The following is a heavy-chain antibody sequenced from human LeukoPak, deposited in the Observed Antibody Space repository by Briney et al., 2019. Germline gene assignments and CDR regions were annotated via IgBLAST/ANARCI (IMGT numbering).Heavy chain of an antibody. CDR2: FDPEYGET. Sequence: GASVKVSCKVSGYTLTELSIHWVRQAPGRGLEWMGGFDPEYGETIYAQLIQGRVPMTEDASADTAYIELTSLTSEDTAVYYCATRSPHSGYDSFAYWGQGTLVTVSS. CDR1: GYTLTELS. CDR3: ATRSPHSGYDSFAY. V-gene: IGHV1-24*01. D-gene: IGHD5-12*01. J-gene: IGHJ4*02.